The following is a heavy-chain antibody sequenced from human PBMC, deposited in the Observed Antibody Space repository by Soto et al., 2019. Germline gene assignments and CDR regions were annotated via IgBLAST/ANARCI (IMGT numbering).Heavy chain of an antibody. J-gene: IGHJ6*02. D-gene: IGHD1-1*01. CDR3: AHERRPGCYYGMDV. CDR2: INPICGTA. CDR1: GCTFSSYA. V-gene: IGHV1-69*06. Sequence: ASVKVSCKASGCTFSSYAISWVRQAPGQGLEWMGGINPICGTANYAQKFQGRVTITADKSTSTAYMELSRLRSEDTAVYYCAHERRPGCYYGMDVWGQGTTVTVSS.